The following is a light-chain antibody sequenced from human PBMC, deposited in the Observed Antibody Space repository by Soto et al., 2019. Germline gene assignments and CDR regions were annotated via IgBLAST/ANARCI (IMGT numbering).Light chain of an antibody. CDR3: SSYTTSSLYV. Sequence: QSALTQPASVSGSPGQSITLSCSWTNSDVGGYNYVSWYQQHPGKAPKLMIYDVSYRPSGISNRFSGSKSDNAASLTVSGLQAEDEADYYCSSYTTSSLYVFGTGTKVTVL. V-gene: IGLV2-14*01. CDR2: DVS. CDR1: NSDVGGYNY. J-gene: IGLJ1*01.